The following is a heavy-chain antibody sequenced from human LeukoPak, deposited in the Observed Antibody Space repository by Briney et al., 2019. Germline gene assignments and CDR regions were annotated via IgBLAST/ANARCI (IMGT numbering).Heavy chain of an antibody. J-gene: IGHJ5*02. CDR2: IYPGDSET. Sequence: GESLKISCKTSGYTFTNYWVAWVRQMPGQGLEWLGTIYPGDSETRYSPSFQGQVTISADKSISTAYLQWSSLKASDTAMYYCARLRGVRAPFDPWGQGTLVTVSS. CDR1: GYTFTNYW. D-gene: IGHD3-10*01. CDR3: ARLRGVRAPFDP. V-gene: IGHV5-51*01.